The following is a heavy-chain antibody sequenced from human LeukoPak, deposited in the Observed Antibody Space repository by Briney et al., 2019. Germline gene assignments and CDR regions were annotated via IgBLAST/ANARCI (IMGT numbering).Heavy chain of an antibody. V-gene: IGHV4-59*08. Sequence: NASETLSLTCTVSGGSISSYYWSWIRQPPRKGLEWIGYIYYSGSTNYNPSLKSRVTISVDRSKSQFSLKVSSVTAADTAVYYCARHIAAAGRFDYWGQGTLVTVSS. CDR1: GGSISSYY. CDR3: ARHIAAAGRFDY. J-gene: IGHJ4*02. D-gene: IGHD6-13*01. CDR2: IYYSGST.